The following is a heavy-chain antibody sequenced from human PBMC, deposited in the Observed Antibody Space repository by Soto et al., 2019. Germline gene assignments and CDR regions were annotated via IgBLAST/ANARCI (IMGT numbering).Heavy chain of an antibody. D-gene: IGHD3-3*01. CDR2: INPNSGGP. CDR3: ARDYWSGDRYSYGMDV. Sequence: ASVKVSCKASGYTFTGYYIHWVRQAPGQRLEWMGYINPNSGGPNYAQKFQGRVTMTRDTSISTAYMELSRLRSDDTAVYFCARDYWSGDRYSYGMDVWGQGTTVTVSS. J-gene: IGHJ6*02. V-gene: IGHV1-2*02. CDR1: GYTFTGYY.